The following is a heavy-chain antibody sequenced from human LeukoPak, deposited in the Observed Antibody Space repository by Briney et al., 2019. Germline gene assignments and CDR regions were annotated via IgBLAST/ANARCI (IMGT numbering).Heavy chain of an antibody. Sequence: GGSLRLSCAASGFTFSNAWMSWVRQAPGKGLEWVGRIKSKTDSGTTDYAAPVKGRFTISRDDSKKTLYLQMNSLKLEDTAVYYCTTAPAQSDYWGQGTLVTVSS. J-gene: IGHJ4*02. CDR1: GFTFSNAW. CDR3: TTAPAQSDY. D-gene: IGHD2-2*01. V-gene: IGHV3-15*01. CDR2: IKSKTDSGTT.